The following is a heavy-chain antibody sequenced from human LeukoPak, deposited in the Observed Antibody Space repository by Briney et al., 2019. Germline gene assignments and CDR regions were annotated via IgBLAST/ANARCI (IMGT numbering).Heavy chain of an antibody. CDR1: GDSVSTNSVA. CDR3: ARVRYSGFDL. J-gene: IGHJ3*01. CDR2: TYYRSKWNN. V-gene: IGHV6-1*01. D-gene: IGHD2-15*01. Sequence: SQTLSLTCAISGDSVSTNSVAWNWIRQSPSRGLEWLGRTYYRSKWNNDYAVSVRRRIAINPDTSKNHFSLQLNSVSPGDTALYFCARVRYSGFDLWGQGTMVTVSS.